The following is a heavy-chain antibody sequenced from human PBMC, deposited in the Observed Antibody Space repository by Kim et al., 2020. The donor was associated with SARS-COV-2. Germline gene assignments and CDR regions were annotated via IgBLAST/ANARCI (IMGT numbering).Heavy chain of an antibody. V-gene: IGHV3-48*02. CDR3: ARDGHGLDV. CDR2: SIII. J-gene: IGHJ6*02. Sequence: SIIISSADSVKGRFTISGDDVKNFLFLQMNSLRDEDTAVYYCARDGHGLDVWGQGTTVIVSS.